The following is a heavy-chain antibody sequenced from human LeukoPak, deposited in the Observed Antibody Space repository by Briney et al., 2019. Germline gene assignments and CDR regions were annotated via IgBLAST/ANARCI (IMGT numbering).Heavy chain of an antibody. CDR2: IYTSGNT. V-gene: IGHV4-4*07. D-gene: IGHD6-19*01. J-gene: IGHJ5*02. Sequence: SETLSLTCTVSGGSISNYYWNWIRQPAGKGLEWIGRIYTSGNTNYSPSLKSRVSISLDTSKNKFSLRLTPVPAADTAVYYCARQSAVAGTQWFDPWGQGTTVTVSS. CDR1: GGSISNYY. CDR3: ARQSAVAGTQWFDP.